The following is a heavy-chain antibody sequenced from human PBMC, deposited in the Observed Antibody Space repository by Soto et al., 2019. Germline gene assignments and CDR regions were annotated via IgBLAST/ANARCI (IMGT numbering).Heavy chain of an antibody. V-gene: IGHV4-59*01. D-gene: IGHD3-22*01. CDR3: ARAGFTLIVVPGAFDI. CDR1: GGSISSYY. CDR2: IYYSGST. J-gene: IGHJ3*02. Sequence: SETLSLTCTGSGGSISSYYWSWIRQPPGKGLEWIGYIYYSGSTNYNPSLKSRVTISVDTSKNQFSLKLSSVTAADTAVYYCARAGFTLIVVPGAFDIWGQGTMVTVSS.